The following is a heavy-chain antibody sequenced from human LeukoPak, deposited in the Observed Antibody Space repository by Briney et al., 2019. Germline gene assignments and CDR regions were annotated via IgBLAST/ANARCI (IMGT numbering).Heavy chain of an antibody. J-gene: IGHJ4*02. CDR1: GFFFNTNA. CDR2: ISASGANR. D-gene: IGHD2-2*01. CDR3: AKLQSVVIPAAMLGFDY. Sequence: GGSLRLSCAASGFFFNTNAMSWVRQAPGKGLEWVSGISASGANRYYADSVKGRFTISRDNSRDTLSVQINSLRAEDTAVYYCAKLQSVVIPAAMLGFDYWGQGILVTVSS. V-gene: IGHV3-23*01.